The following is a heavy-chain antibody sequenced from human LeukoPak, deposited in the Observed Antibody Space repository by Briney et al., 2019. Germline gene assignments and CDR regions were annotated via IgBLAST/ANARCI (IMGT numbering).Heavy chain of an antibody. D-gene: IGHD3-22*01. V-gene: IGHV3-7*01. CDR3: ARVSYDSSGYYWGPDY. J-gene: IGHJ4*02. CDR1: GFTFSSYW. Sequence: GGSLRLSCAASGFTFSSYWMSWVRQAPGKGLEWVANIKQDGSEKYYVDSVKGRFTISRDNAKNSLYLQMNSLRAEDTAVYYCARVSYDSSGYYWGPDYWGQGTLVTVSS. CDR2: IKQDGSEK.